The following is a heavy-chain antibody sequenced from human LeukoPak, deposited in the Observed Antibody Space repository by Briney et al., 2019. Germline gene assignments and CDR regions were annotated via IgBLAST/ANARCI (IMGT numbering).Heavy chain of an antibody. CDR2: ISGSGGST. Sequence: PGGSLRLSCAASGFTFSSYAMSWVRQAPGKGLEWVSAISGSGGSTYYADSVKGRFTISRDNSKNTLYLQMNNLRAEDTAVYYCARETHPAENCSGGSCYQIDYWGQGTLVTVSS. J-gene: IGHJ4*02. CDR3: ARETHPAENCSGGSCYQIDY. CDR1: GFTFSSYA. D-gene: IGHD2-15*01. V-gene: IGHV3-23*01.